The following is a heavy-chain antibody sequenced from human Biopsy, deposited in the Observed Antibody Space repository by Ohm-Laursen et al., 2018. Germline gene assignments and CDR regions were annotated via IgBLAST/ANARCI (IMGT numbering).Heavy chain of an antibody. V-gene: IGHV4-59*01. Sequence: TLSLTWAVSGDSISGYYWNWIRQPPGQRLEWIGYILSTGSTDYNPSLQSRVSISLDLSTDQFSLKVDSVTAADTAVYYCARVVGAATGFDSWGRGTPVIVSS. J-gene: IGHJ4*02. CDR1: GDSISGYY. CDR2: ILSTGST. D-gene: IGHD1-26*01. CDR3: ARVVGAATGFDS.